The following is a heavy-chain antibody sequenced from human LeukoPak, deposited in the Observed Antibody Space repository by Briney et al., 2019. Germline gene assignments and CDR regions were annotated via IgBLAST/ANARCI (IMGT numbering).Heavy chain of an antibody. J-gene: IGHJ2*01. V-gene: IGHV3-23*01. CDR3: AKVAGSYYTGGWIDWYFDL. Sequence: PGGSLRLSCAASGFTFSSYAMSWVRQAPGKGLEWVSAISGSGGSTYYADSVKGRFTISRDNSKNTLYLQMNSLRAEVTAVYYCAKVAGSYYTGGWIDWYFDLWGRGTLVTVSS. D-gene: IGHD3-3*01. CDR1: GFTFSSYA. CDR2: ISGSGGST.